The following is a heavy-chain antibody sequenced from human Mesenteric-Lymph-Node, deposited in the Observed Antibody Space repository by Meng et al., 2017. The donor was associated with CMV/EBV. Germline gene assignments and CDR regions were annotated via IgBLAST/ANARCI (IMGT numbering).Heavy chain of an antibody. CDR3: ARANGGDGYNSAPFDY. V-gene: IGHV4-59*01. Sequence: SETLSLTCTVSGGSISTYYWSWIRQPPGKGLEWIGYIYYSGSTNYNPSLKSRVTISVDTSKNQFSLKLSSVTAADTAVYYCARANGGDGYNSAPFDYWGQGTLVTVSS. J-gene: IGHJ4*02. CDR2: IYYSGST. CDR1: GGSISTYY. D-gene: IGHD5-24*01.